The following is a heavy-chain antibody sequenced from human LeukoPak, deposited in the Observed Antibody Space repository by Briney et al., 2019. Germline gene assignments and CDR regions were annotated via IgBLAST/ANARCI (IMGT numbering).Heavy chain of an antibody. CDR1: GYTFTGYY. J-gene: IGHJ6*03. Sequence: ASVKVSCKASGYTFTGYYMHWVRQAPGQGLEWMGWINPNSGGTNYAQKFQGRVTMTTDTSTSTVYMEVRSLRSDDTAVYYCAREGLRSIAARRGTRDYMDVWGKGTTVIVSS. D-gene: IGHD6-6*01. CDR3: AREGLRSIAARRGTRDYMDV. V-gene: IGHV1-2*02. CDR2: INPNSGGT.